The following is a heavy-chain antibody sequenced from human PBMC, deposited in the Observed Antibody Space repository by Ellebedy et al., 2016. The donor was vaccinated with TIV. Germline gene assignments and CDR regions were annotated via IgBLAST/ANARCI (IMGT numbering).Heavy chain of an antibody. D-gene: IGHD4-17*01. CDR2: ISAYNGNT. CDR1: GYTFTSYG. J-gene: IGHJ6*03. Sequence: ASVKVSCXASGYTFTSYGISWVRQAPGQGLEWMGWISAYNGNTNYAQKLQGRVTMTTDTSTSTAYMELRSLRSDDTAVYYCAVTTNYYYYMDVWGKGTTVTVSS. V-gene: IGHV1-18*01. CDR3: AVTTNYYYYMDV.